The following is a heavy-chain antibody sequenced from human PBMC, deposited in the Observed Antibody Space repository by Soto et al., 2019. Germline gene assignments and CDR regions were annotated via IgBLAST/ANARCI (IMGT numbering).Heavy chain of an antibody. V-gene: IGHV1-8*01. J-gene: IGHJ4*02. CDR1: GYTFTSYD. CDR3: ARGRRVRGVISFDY. Sequence: QVQLVQSGAEVKKPGASVKVSCKASGYTFTSYDINWVRQATGQGLEWMGWMNPNSGNTGYAQKFQGRVTMTWYTSLSTAYMELSSLRSEDTAVYYCARGRRVRGVISFDYWGQGILVTVSS. D-gene: IGHD3-10*01. CDR2: MNPNSGNT.